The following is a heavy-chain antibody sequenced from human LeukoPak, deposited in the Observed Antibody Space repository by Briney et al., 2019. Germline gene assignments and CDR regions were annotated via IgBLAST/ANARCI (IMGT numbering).Heavy chain of an antibody. Sequence: GGSLSLSCAASGFTFSTYWMSWVRQAPGKGLEWVANIRRDGSVKYYVDSVKGRFTISRDNSKNTLYLQMNSLRAEDTAVYYCAKDTVASSGYYFDYWGQGTLVTVSS. CDR2: IRRDGSVK. CDR3: AKDTVASSGYYFDY. J-gene: IGHJ4*02. V-gene: IGHV3-7*03. D-gene: IGHD6-19*01. CDR1: GFTFSTYW.